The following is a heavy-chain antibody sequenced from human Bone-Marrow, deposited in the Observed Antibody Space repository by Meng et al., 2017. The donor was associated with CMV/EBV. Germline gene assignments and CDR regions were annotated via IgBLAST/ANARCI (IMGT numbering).Heavy chain of an antibody. V-gene: IGHV1-18*01. J-gene: IGHJ4*02. CDR2: ISAYNGKT. Sequence: ASVKVSCKASGFTFISYGINWVRQAPGQGLEWLGWISAYNGKTTYAQKPQGRVTMTTDTSTSTAYMELSSLRSEDTAVSYCARGGGPFDHWGQGTLVTVSS. CDR3: ARGGGPFDH. D-gene: IGHD3-10*01. CDR1: GFTFISYG.